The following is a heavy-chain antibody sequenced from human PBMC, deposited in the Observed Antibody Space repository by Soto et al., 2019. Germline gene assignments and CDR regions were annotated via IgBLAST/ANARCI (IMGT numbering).Heavy chain of an antibody. J-gene: IGHJ3*02. D-gene: IGHD3-22*01. CDR1: GFTFSSYA. V-gene: IGHV3-23*01. CDR3: AKDQPYYYDSSGYDAFDI. Sequence: EVQLLESGGGLVQPGGSLRLSCAASGFTFSSYAMSWVRQAPGKGLEWVSAISGSGGSTYYADSVKGRFTISRDNSKNTLYLQMNSLRAEDTAVYYCAKDQPYYYDSSGYDAFDIWGQGTMVTVSS. CDR2: ISGSGGST.